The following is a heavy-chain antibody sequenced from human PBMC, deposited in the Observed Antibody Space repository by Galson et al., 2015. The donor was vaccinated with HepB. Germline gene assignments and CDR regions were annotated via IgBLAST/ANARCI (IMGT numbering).Heavy chain of an antibody. D-gene: IGHD3-9*01. Sequence: SLRLSCAASGFTFSSYGMHWVRQAPGKGLEWVAVISYDGSNKYYADSVKGRFTISRDNSKNTLYLQMNSLRAEDTAVYYCAKDRFHGLLTRGFDYWGQGTLVTVSS. J-gene: IGHJ4*02. CDR2: ISYDGSNK. V-gene: IGHV3-30*18. CDR3: AKDRFHGLLTRGFDY. CDR1: GFTFSSYG.